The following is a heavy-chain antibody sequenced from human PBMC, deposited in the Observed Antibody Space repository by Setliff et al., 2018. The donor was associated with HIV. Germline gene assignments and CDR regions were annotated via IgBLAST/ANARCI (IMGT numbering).Heavy chain of an antibody. D-gene: IGHD3-10*01. CDR1: GDSFNGSHYL. Sequence: KTSETLSLTCTVSGDSFNGSHYLWSWVRQSPGRGLEWIGEINQSGNTNFNPSLKSRLIISVDTSKSQFSLRLTSVTAADTALYYCAREGGQGYSGSGSFYHRNFDLWGRGTLVTVSS. CDR2: INQSGNT. CDR3: AREGGQGYSGSGSFYHRNFDL. V-gene: IGHV4-39*07. J-gene: IGHJ2*01.